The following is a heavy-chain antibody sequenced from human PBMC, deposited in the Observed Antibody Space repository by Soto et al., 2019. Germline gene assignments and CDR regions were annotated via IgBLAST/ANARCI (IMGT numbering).Heavy chain of an antibody. CDR3: ARGMGHGGRIAAAPDY. CDR2: IYYSGST. V-gene: IGHV4-59*01. Sequence: SETLSLTCTVSGGSISSYYWSWIRQPPGKGLEWIGYIYYSGSTNYNPSLKSRVTISVDTSKNQFSLKLSSVTAADTAVYYCARGMGHGGRIAAAPDYWGQGTLVTVSS. D-gene: IGHD6-13*01. J-gene: IGHJ4*02. CDR1: GGSISSYY.